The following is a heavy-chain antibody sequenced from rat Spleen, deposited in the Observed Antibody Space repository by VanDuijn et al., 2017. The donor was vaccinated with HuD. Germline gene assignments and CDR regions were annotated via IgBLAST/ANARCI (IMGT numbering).Heavy chain of an antibody. CDR1: GFTFNNYW. V-gene: IGHV5-31*01. Sequence: EVQLVESGGGLVQPGRSLKLSCVASGFTFNNYWMTWIRQAPGKGLEWVASIPNGGPNTYYSDYVKDRFTISRDTAKSTLYLQMNSLRSEDTATYYCARDTNYFDYWGQGFMVTVSS. J-gene: IGHJ2*01. CDR3: ARDTNYFDY. CDR2: IPNGGPNT.